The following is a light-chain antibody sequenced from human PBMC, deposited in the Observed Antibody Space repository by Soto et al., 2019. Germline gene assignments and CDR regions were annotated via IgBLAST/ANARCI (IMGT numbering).Light chain of an antibody. CDR1: QSISTS. CDR2: AAS. V-gene: IGKV1-39*01. Sequence: DIQMTQSPSSLSASVRDRVTITCRASQSISTSLNWYQQKPGKAPTLLIYAASSLQSGVPSRFSGSGSGTDFTLTISSLQSEDFATYYCQQSYNTPQTFGQGTKLEIK. CDR3: QQSYNTPQT. J-gene: IGKJ2*01.